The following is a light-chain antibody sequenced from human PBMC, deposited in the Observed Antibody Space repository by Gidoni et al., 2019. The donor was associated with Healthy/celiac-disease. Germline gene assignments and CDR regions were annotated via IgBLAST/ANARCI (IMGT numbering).Light chain of an antibody. J-gene: IGLJ2*01. V-gene: IGLV3-25*03. CDR2: KDS. CDR3: QSADSSGTYVV. CDR1: AFPKQY. Sequence: SYELTQPPSVSVSPGQTARITCSGDAFPKQYAYWYQQKPGQAPVLVIYKDSERPSGIPERFSGSSSGTTVTLTISGVQAEDEADYYCQSADSSGTYVVFGGGTKLXV.